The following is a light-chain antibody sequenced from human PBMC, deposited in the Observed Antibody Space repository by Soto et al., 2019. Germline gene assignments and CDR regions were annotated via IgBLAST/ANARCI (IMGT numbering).Light chain of an antibody. CDR3: QQYGSSPLT. CDR1: QSVSSSY. J-gene: IGKJ1*01. Sequence: EIVLTQSPGTLSLSPGERATLSCRASQSVSSSYLAWYQQKPGQAPRILIYGAASRATGIPDRFSGSWSVTDFTLAISRLEPEDFAVYYCQQYGSSPLTFGQGTKVEIK. V-gene: IGKV3-20*01. CDR2: GAA.